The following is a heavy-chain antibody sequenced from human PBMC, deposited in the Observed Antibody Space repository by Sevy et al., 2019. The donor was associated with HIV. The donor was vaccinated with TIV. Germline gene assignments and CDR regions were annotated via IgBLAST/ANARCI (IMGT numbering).Heavy chain of an antibody. CDR1: GFTFSSYG. CDR2: IWYDGSNK. J-gene: IGHJ4*02. D-gene: IGHD5-12*01. Sequence: GGSLRLSCAASGFTFSSYGMHWVRQAPGKGLEWVAFIWYDGSNKYYADSVKGRFTISRDNSKNTLYLQMNSLRAEDTAVYYCARKGWGGYNLPIDYWGQGTLVTVSS. V-gene: IGHV3-33*01. CDR3: ARKGWGGYNLPIDY.